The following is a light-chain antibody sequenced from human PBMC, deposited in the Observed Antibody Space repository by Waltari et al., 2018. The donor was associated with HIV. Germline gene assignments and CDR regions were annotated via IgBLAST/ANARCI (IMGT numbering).Light chain of an antibody. J-gene: IGKJ4*01. CDR3: QQYDSYPLT. CDR2: WAS. V-gene: IGKV1-5*03. Sequence: DIQMTQSPSTLSASVGDRVTITCRASQNINSWLAWYQQKSGKAPKVLMYWASSLESGVPSRFSGSGSGTEFTLTISSLQPDDFATYYCQQYDSYPLTFGGGTKVEIK. CDR1: QNINSW.